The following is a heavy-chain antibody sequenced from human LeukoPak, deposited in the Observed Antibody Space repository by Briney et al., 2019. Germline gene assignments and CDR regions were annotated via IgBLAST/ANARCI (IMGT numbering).Heavy chain of an antibody. CDR2: FGPEDGEI. J-gene: IGHJ4*02. CDR3: ARAYSGWGHFDY. D-gene: IGHD6-19*01. Sequence: ASVKVSCKVSGYTLTEISLHWVRQAPGKGLEWMGGFGPEDGEIMYAQKFQGRVTMTEDTSTDTVYMDLSSLRSDDTAVYYCARAYSGWGHFDYWGQGTLVTVSS. V-gene: IGHV1-24*01. CDR1: GYTLTEIS.